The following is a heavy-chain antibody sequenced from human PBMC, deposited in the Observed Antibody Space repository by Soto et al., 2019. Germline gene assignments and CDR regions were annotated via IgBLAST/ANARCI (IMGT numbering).Heavy chain of an antibody. CDR1: GGSISSGGYY. Sequence: QVQLQESGPGLVKPSQTLSLTCTVSGGSISSGGYYWSWIRQHPGKGLEWIGCIYYSGSTYYNPSSKRRVTISVDTSKNQFSLKLSSVTAADTAVYYCARVSRAARPKTTSFDYWGQGTLVTVSS. D-gene: IGHD6-6*01. J-gene: IGHJ4*02. CDR2: IYYSGST. V-gene: IGHV4-31*03. CDR3: ARVSRAARPKTTSFDY.